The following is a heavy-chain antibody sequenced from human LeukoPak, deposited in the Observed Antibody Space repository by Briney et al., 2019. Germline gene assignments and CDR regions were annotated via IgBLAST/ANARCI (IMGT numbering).Heavy chain of an antibody. CDR3: ARDPPGTTAFDL. Sequence: ASVKVSCKASGYIFTDYYMHWVRQAPGQGLEWMGWINPKSNGTKYAQNFQGRVTMTWDTSISTAYMEVSRLTSDDTAMFYCARDPPGTTAFDLWGQGTMVTVSS. CDR1: GYIFTDYY. J-gene: IGHJ3*01. V-gene: IGHV1-2*02. D-gene: IGHD1-1*01. CDR2: INPKSNGT.